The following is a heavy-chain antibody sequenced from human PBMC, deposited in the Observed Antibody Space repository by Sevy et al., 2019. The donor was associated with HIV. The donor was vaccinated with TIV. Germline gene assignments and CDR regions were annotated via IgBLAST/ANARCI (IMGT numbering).Heavy chain of an antibody. CDR2: LKNKANGGTV. V-gene: IGHV3-49*04. D-gene: IGHD2-21*01. Sequence: QPGGSLRLSCTASGFTFGDYTMNWVRQAPGKGLEWVAFLKNKANGGTVDHAASVKGRFTISRDDSKSIVYLQMNDLKTEDTAVYYCTRWKGLQSIFDFWGQGALVTVSS. CDR3: TRWKGLQSIFDF. CDR1: GFTFGDYT. J-gene: IGHJ4*02.